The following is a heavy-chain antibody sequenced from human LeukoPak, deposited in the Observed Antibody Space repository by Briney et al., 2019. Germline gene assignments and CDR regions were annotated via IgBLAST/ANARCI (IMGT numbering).Heavy chain of an antibody. J-gene: IGHJ4*02. CDR2: IRSKAYGGTT. CDR1: GFTFSNAW. CDR3: TRDYTAMGYFDY. D-gene: IGHD5-18*01. Sequence: GGSLRPSCAASGFTFSNAWMNWVRQAPGKGLEWVGFIRSKAYGGTTEYAASVKGRFTISRDDSKSIAYLQMNSLKTEDTAVYYCTRDYTAMGYFDYWGQGTLVTVSS. V-gene: IGHV3-49*04.